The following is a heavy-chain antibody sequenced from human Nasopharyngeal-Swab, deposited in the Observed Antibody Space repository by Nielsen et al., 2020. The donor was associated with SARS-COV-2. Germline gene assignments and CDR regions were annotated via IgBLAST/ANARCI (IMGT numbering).Heavy chain of an antibody. CDR3: VRGSGDAFDI. D-gene: IGHD6-19*01. CDR2: ISYSGNI. J-gene: IGHJ3*02. Sequence: WIRQPPGKGLEWIGNISYSGNIYYNPSLKSRVTISEDTSKNQFSLKLSSLTAADTAVYYCVRGSGDAFDIWGQGPMVTVSS. V-gene: IGHV4-39*07.